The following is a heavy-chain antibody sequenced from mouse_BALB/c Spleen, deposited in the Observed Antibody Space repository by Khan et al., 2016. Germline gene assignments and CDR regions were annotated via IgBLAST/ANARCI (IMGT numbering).Heavy chain of an antibody. CDR3: ARENYRYYFDY. D-gene: IGHD2-14*01. Sequence: EVELVESGGGLVQPGGFLKLSCAASGFTFSTYGMSWVRQTPDKRLELVATINSNGGSTYYPDSVKGRFTISRDNAKNTLYLQMSSLKSEDTAMYYCARENYRYYFDYWGQGTTLTVSS. CDR2: INSNGGST. V-gene: IGHV5-6-3*01. CDR1: GFTFSTYG. J-gene: IGHJ2*01.